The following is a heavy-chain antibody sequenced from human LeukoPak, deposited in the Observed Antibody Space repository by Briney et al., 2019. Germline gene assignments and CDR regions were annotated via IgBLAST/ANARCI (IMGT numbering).Heavy chain of an antibody. D-gene: IGHD4-17*01. CDR1: GGTFSSYA. V-gene: IGHV1-69*04. CDR2: IIPILGIA. CDR3: ARDYGDKPGY. Sequence: ASVKVSCKASGGTFSSYAISWVRRAPGQGLEWMGRIIPILGIANYAQKFQGRVTITADKSTSTAYMELSSLRSEDTAVYYCARDYGDKPGYWGQGTLVTVSS. J-gene: IGHJ4*02.